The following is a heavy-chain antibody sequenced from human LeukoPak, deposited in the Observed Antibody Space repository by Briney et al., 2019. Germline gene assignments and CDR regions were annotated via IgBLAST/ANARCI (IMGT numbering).Heavy chain of an antibody. J-gene: IGHJ5*02. V-gene: IGHV1-18*01. CDR1: GYTFTSYG. D-gene: IGHD2-2*01. Sequence: ASVKVSRKASGYTFTSYGISWVRQAPGQGLEWMGWISAYNGNTNYAQKLQGRVTMTTDTSTSTAYMELRSLRSDDTAVYYCAREYQLLGTVYNYFDPWGQGTLVTVSS. CDR2: ISAYNGNT. CDR3: AREYQLLGTVYNYFDP.